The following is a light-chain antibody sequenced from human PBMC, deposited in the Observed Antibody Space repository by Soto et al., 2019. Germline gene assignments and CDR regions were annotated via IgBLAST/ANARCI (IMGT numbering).Light chain of an antibody. Sequence: DIQMTQSPSTLSASVGDRVTITCRASQSISSWLAWYQQKPGKAPKLLIYDASSLESGVPSRFRGSGSGTEFTLTISSLQPDDFATYYCQQYNSYWGFGQGTKLEIK. CDR2: DAS. J-gene: IGKJ2*03. CDR1: QSISSW. CDR3: QQYNSYWG. V-gene: IGKV1-5*01.